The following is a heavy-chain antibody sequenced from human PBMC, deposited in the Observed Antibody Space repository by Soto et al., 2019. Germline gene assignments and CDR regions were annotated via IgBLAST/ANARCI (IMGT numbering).Heavy chain of an antibody. Sequence: PGGSLRLSCAASGVSISGYGMHWVRQAPGRGLEAGALIWSGGSNKYYVDSVKGRFTISRDTFKHTLDLQMTSLTAEDTAVYYCARDCSFFAFDVWGQGTVVTVSS. CDR3: ARDCSFFAFDV. J-gene: IGHJ3*01. D-gene: IGHD2-15*01. V-gene: IGHV3-33*01. CDR1: GVSISGYG. CDR2: IWSGGSNK.